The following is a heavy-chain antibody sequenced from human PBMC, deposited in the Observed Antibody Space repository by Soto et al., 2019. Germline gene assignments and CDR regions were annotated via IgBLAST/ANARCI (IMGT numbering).Heavy chain of an antibody. Sequence: EVQLVESGGGLVQPGGSLRLSCAASGFTFSSYEMNWVRQAPGKGLEWVGRIRSKANSYATAYAASVKGRFTISRDDSKNTAYLQMNSLKTEDTAVYYCTRLHAFDIWGQGTMVTVSS. V-gene: IGHV3-73*01. CDR1: GFTFSSYE. CDR2: IRSKANSYAT. J-gene: IGHJ3*02. CDR3: TRLHAFDI.